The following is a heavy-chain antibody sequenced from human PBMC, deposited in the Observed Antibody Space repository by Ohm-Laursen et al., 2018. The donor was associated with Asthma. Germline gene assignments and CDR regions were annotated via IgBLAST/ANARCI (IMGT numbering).Heavy chain of an antibody. CDR2: LNSVFGTS. J-gene: IGHJ4*02. Sequence: ASVKVSCKASGYTFTSYYMHWVRQAPGQGLEWLGGLNSVFGTSTYAQKFHDRFTITADEYTSTVNMTLSSLTSEDTAVYYCARKAGSCIVSTCYSLDFWGQGTLVTVSS. D-gene: IGHD2-15*01. V-gene: IGHV1-46*03. CDR1: GYTFTSYY. CDR3: ARKAGSCIVSTCYSLDF.